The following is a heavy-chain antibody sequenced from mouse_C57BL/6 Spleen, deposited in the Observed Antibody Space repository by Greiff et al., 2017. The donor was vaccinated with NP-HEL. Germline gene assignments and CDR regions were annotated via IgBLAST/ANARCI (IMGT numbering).Heavy chain of an antibody. CDR1: GYTFTSYW. CDR2: INPSNGGT. CDR3: ARSRGFIVLQSFDY. V-gene: IGHV1-53*01. Sequence: QVHVKQSGTELVKPGASVKLSCKASGYTFTSYWMHWVKQRPGQGLEWIGNINPSNGGTNYNEKFKSKATLTVDKSSSTAYMQLSSLTSEDSAVYYCARSRGFIVLQSFDYWGQGTTLTVSS. D-gene: IGHD2-5*01. J-gene: IGHJ2*01.